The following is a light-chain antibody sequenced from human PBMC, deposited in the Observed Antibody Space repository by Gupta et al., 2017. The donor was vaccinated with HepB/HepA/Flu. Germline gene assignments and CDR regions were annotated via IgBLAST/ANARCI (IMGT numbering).Light chain of an antibody. CDR1: QSVSHSSNNNNY. J-gene: IGKJ1*01. CDR3: QQYYAIPRT. Sequence: DIVMTQSPDSLAVSLGERATINCKSSQSVSHSSNNNNYLAWYQQKPGQPPKLLIYWASTRESGVPDRFSGSGSGTDFTLTISSLQAEDVAVYYCQQYYAIPRTFGQGTRVEIK. CDR2: WAS. V-gene: IGKV4-1*01.